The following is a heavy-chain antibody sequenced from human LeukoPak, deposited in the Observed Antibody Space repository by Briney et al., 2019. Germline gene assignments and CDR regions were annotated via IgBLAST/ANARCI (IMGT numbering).Heavy chain of an antibody. CDR3: TRDPPANQGY. J-gene: IGHJ4*02. CDR2: IRSKGYGGTT. Sequence: GGSLRLSCTGSGFIFGNYAITWVRQVPGKGLQWVGFIRSKGYGGTTEFAASVKGRFTISRDDSRSIAYLQMNSLSIEDTGVYYCTRDPPANQGYWGQGTQVTVSS. V-gene: IGHV3-49*04. CDR1: GFIFGNYA.